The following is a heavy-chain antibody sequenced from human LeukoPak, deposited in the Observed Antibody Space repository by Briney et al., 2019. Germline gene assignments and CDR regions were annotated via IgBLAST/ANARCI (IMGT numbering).Heavy chain of an antibody. J-gene: IGHJ6*03. CDR2: IGTAGDT. CDR3: ARVGGYYYDYYYYYMDV. D-gene: IGHD3-22*01. CDR1: GFTFSTYD. Sequence: GGSLRLSCAASGFTFSTYDMHWVRQATGKGLEWVSAIGTAGDTYYPGSVKGRFTISRENAKNSLYLQMNSLRAEDTAVYYCARVGGYYYDYYYYYMDVWGKGTTVTVSS. V-gene: IGHV3-13*01.